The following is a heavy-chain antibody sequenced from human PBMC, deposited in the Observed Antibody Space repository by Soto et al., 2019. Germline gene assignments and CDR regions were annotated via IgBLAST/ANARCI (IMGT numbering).Heavy chain of an antibody. D-gene: IGHD3-9*01. J-gene: IGHJ6*02. CDR2: IYYSGST. CDR1: GGSISSGGYY. CDR3: ARVRSLFWDYGMDV. V-gene: IGHV4-31*03. Sequence: SETLSLTCTVSGGSISSGGYYWSWIRQHPGKGLEWIGYIYYSGSTYYNPSLKSRVTISVDTSKNQFSLKLSSVTAADTAVYYCARVRSLFWDYGMDVWGQGTTVTVTS.